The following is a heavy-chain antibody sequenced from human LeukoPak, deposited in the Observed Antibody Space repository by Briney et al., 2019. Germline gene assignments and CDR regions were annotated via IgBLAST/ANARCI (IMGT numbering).Heavy chain of an antibody. CDR3: ASYPPSTWNDDFDT. CDR2: IYYSGST. CDR1: GCTNRRNCYH. Sequence: SETLSQTFLGSGCTNRRNCYHAVGIRQPPGKGLEWIGSIYYSGSTYYNPSLKSRVTISVDTSKNQFSLKLSSVTAADTAVYYCASYPPSTWNDDFDTWGQGTMVTVSS. D-gene: IGHD1-1*01. V-gene: IGHV4-39*01. J-gene: IGHJ3*02.